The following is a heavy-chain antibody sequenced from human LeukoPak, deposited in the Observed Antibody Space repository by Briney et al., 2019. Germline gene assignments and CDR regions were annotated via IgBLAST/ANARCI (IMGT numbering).Heavy chain of an antibody. J-gene: IGHJ4*02. D-gene: IGHD3-22*01. CDR1: GFTFSSYS. CDR2: ISSSSSYI. CDR3: ARDTYYYDSSGPSDY. Sequence: PGGSLRLSCAASGFTFSSYSMNWVRQAPGKGLEWVSSISSSSSYIYYADSVKGRFTISRDNAKNSLYLQMNSLRAEDTAVYYCARDTYYYDSSGPSDYWGQGTLVTASS. V-gene: IGHV3-21*01.